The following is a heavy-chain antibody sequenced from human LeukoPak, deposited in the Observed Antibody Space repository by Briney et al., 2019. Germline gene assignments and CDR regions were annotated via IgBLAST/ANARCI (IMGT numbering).Heavy chain of an antibody. Sequence: PSETLSLTCTVSGRSISSSSYYWGWIRQPPGKGLEWTGSIYYSGSTYYHPSLKSCGTISVDTSKNQFSLKLSSVPAADPAAYYCARGGHPSSRKNFDYWGQGTLVTVSS. CDR1: GRSISSSSYY. CDR3: ARGGHPSSRKNFDY. CDR2: IYYSGST. D-gene: IGHD1-14*01. J-gene: IGHJ4*02. V-gene: IGHV4-39*07.